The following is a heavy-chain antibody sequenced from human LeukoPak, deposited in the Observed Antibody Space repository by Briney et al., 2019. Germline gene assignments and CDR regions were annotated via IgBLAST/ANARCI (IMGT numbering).Heavy chain of an antibody. CDR2: IYYSGST. D-gene: IGHD5-12*01. CDR3: ARGSGYDYDS. J-gene: IGHJ4*02. Sequence: SEALSLTCTVSGASISNYYWSWIRQPPGKGLEWIGHIYYSGSTNYNPSLKSRVIISIDTSKIQFSLQLSSVTAADTAVYYCARGSGYDYDSWGRGTLVTVSS. V-gene: IGHV4-59*01. CDR1: GASISNYY.